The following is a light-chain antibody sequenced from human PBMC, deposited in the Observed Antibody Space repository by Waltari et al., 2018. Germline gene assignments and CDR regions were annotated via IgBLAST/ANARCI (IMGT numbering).Light chain of an antibody. V-gene: IGKV3-20*01. J-gene: IGKJ5*01. CDR2: GAS. Sequence: ETVLTQSPGTLSLSPGERATLSCRASQSVNSNYLAWYQQKPGQAPRLLIYGASSRATGIPDRFSGSGSGTDFTLTISRLEPEDFAVYYCQQYGRSPPITFGQGTRLEIK. CDR1: QSVNSNY. CDR3: QQYGRSPPIT.